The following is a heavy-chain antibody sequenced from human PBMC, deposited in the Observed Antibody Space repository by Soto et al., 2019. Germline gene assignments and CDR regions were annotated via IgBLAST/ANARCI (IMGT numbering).Heavy chain of an antibody. V-gene: IGHV4-4*07. CDR3: ESLVVWHEYSSSSEGIQLDY. J-gene: IGHJ4*02. CDR2: IYTSGST. D-gene: IGHD6-6*01. Sequence: SETLSLTCTVSGGSISSYYCSWIRHPAWKGLEWIGRIYTSGSTNYNPSLKSRVTMSVDTSKNQFSLKLSSVTAADTAVYYCESLVVWHEYSSSSEGIQLDYWGQGTLVNVSS. CDR1: GGSISSYY.